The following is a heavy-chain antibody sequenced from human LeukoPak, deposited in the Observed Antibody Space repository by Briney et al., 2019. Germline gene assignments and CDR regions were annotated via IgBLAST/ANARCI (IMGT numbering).Heavy chain of an antibody. Sequence: SETLSLTCTVSGGSISSYYWSWIRQPPGKGLEWIGYIYYSGSTNYNPSLKSRVTISVDTSKNQFSLKLSSVTAADTAVYCCARGFGGWYYFDYWGQGTLVTVSS. CDR3: ARGFGGWYYFDY. CDR1: GGSISSYY. V-gene: IGHV4-59*01. CDR2: IYYSGST. J-gene: IGHJ4*02. D-gene: IGHD6-19*01.